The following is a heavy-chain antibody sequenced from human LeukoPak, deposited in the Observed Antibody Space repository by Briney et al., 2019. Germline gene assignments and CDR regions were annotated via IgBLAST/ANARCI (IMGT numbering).Heavy chain of an antibody. CDR2: FDPEDGET. V-gene: IGHV1-24*01. Sequence: ASVTVSCKVSGYTLTELSMHWVRQAPGKGLEWMGGFDPEDGETIYAQKFQGRVTMTEDTSTDTAYMELSSLRSEDTAVYYCATWSSNYDFWSGNPYYYYYMDVWGKGTTVTVSS. CDR3: ATWSSNYDFWSGNPYYYYYMDV. CDR1: GYTLTELS. D-gene: IGHD3-3*01. J-gene: IGHJ6*03.